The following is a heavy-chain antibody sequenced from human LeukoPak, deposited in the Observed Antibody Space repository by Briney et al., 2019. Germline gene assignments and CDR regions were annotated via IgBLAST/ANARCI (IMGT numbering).Heavy chain of an antibody. D-gene: IGHD3-10*01. CDR3: AKARGGRRYYYHYYMDV. Sequence: GGSLRLSCAASGFTFSSYAMSWVRQAPGKGLEWVSAISGSGGSTYYADSVKGRFTISRDNSKNTLYLQMNSLRAEDTAAYYCAKARGGRRYYYHYYMDVWGKGTTVTVS. CDR2: ISGSGGST. J-gene: IGHJ6*03. V-gene: IGHV3-23*01. CDR1: GFTFSSYA.